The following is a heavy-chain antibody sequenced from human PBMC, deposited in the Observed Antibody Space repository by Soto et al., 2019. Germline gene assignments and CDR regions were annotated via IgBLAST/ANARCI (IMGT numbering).Heavy chain of an antibody. Sequence: SVKVSCKASGGTFSSYAISWVRQAPGQGLEWMGGIIPIFGTANYAQKFQGRVTITADESTSTAYMELSSLRSEDTAVYYCAGPPELTRIYYYYGMDVWGQGTTVTVS. J-gene: IGHJ6*02. CDR2: IIPIFGTA. CDR1: GGTFSSYA. V-gene: IGHV1-69*13. D-gene: IGHD1-7*01. CDR3: AGPPELTRIYYYYGMDV.